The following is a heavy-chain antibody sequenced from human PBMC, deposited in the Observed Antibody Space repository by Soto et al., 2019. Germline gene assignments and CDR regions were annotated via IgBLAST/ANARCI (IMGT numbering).Heavy chain of an antibody. J-gene: IGHJ5*02. CDR2: IIPSFGTA. CDR3: ARAHNTYGYDPGWFDP. D-gene: IGHD5-18*01. CDR1: GGSFSSYA. Sequence: QVQLVQSGAEVKKPGSSVKVSCKASGGSFSSYAMSWVRQSPGQGLEWMGGIIPSFGTANYAQKFQGRVKITADAYTSTAYMERSILRSEDTAVYYCARAHNTYGYDPGWFDPGGQGTLVTVSS. V-gene: IGHV1-69*01.